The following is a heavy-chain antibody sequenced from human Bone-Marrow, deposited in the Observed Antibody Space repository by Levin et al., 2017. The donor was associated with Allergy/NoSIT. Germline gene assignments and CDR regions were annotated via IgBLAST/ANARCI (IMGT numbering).Heavy chain of an antibody. CDR2: MNPNSGNT. J-gene: IGHJ6*02. V-gene: IGHV1-8*01. Sequence: ASVKVSCKASGYTFTSYDINWVRQATGQGLEWMGWMNPNSGNTGYAQKFQGRVTMTRNTSISTAYMELSSLRSEDTAVYYCARGRLVSITIFGVVIMDVWGQGTTVTVSS. D-gene: IGHD3-3*01. CDR1: GYTFTSYD. CDR3: ARGRLVSITIFGVVIMDV.